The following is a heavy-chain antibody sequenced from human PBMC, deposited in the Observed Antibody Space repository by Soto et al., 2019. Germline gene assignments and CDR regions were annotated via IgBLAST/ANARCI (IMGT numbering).Heavy chain of an antibody. D-gene: IGHD2-15*01. J-gene: IGHJ5*02. CDR2: IKQDGSKK. V-gene: IGHV3-7*03. CDR3: ARPYCSGGSCYNWFDP. Sequence: EVQLVESGGGLVQPGGSLTVSCAASGFTFNTYWMSWVRQAPGKGLEWVANIKQDGSKKYYVDSVKGRFTIYRDNAKNSLYLQMNSLRAEDTAIYYCARPYCSGGSCYNWFDPWGQGTLVTVSS. CDR1: GFTFNTYW.